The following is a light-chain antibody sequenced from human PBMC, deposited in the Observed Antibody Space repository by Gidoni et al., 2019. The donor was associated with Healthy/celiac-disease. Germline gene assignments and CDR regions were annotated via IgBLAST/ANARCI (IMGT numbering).Light chain of an antibody. J-gene: IGKJ2*01. CDR2: GAS. Sequence: EIVIPRSPATLSVSPGERATLTCRPSQSVSRHLACYQQKPAQAPRLLIYGASTRATGIPARFSGSGSGTEFTLTISSLQSEDFAVYYCQQYNKWPHTFGQGTKLEIK. CDR3: QQYNKWPHT. CDR1: QSVSRH. V-gene: IGKV3-15*01.